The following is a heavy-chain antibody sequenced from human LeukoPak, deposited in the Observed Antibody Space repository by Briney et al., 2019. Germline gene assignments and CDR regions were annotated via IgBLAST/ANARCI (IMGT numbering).Heavy chain of an antibody. V-gene: IGHV4-59*01. CDR2: LYYTGST. J-gene: IGHJ3*01. D-gene: IGHD2-2*01. CDR3: ARMEEYRLHAPMAFDF. Sequence: SETLSLTCTVSGDSISNNYWGWIRQPPGKGLEGSAYLYYTGSTYYNPSLQSRVSISADTSKKQVSLKMTSVTAADTAIYYCARMEEYRLHAPMAFDFWGRGTAVTVSA. CDR1: GDSISNNY.